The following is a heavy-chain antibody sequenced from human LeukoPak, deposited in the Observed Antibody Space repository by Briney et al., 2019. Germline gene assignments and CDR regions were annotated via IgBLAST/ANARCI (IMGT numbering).Heavy chain of an antibody. CDR2: IIPIFGTA. CDR3: ARIPPYDSSGHYYMDV. D-gene: IGHD3-22*01. Sequence: SVKVSCKASGGTFSSYAISWVRQAPGQGLEWMGGIIPIFGTANYAQKFQGRVTITADKSTSTAYMELSSLRSEDTAVYYCARIPPYDSSGHYYMDVWGKGTTVTVSS. V-gene: IGHV1-69*06. J-gene: IGHJ6*03. CDR1: GGTFSSYA.